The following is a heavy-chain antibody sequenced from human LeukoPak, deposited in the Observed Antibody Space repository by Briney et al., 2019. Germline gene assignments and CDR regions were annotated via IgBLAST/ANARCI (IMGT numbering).Heavy chain of an antibody. CDR1: GFTFSTYG. CDR2: ISYDGSNK. J-gene: IGHJ4*02. V-gene: IGHV3-30*03. CDR3: ARAAWLVREDY. Sequence: GGSLRLSCAASGFTFSTYGMHWVRQAPGKGLEWVAVISYDGSNKYYADSVKGRFTNSRDNSKNTLYLQMNSLRSEDTAVYYCARAAWLVREDYWGQGTLVTVSS. D-gene: IGHD6-19*01.